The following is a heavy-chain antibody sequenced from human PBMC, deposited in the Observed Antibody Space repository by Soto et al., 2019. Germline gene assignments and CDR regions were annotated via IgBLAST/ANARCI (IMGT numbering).Heavy chain of an antibody. CDR3: ARSYSSYYYYGMDV. V-gene: IGHV3-30-3*01. D-gene: IGHD6-19*01. J-gene: IGHJ6*02. Sequence: PGGSLRLSCAASGFTFSSYAMHWVRQAPGKGLEWVAVISYDGSNKYYADSVKGRFTISRDNSKNTLYLQMNSLRAEDTAVYYCARSYSSYYYYGMDVWGQGTTVTAP. CDR2: ISYDGSNK. CDR1: GFTFSSYA.